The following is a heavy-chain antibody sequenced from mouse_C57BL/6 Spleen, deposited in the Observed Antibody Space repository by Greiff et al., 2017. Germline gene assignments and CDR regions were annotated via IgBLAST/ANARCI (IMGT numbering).Heavy chain of an antibody. CDR2: IRNKANGYTT. D-gene: IGHD1-1*01. Sequence: DVMLVESGGGLVQPGGSLSLSCAASGFTFTDYYMSWVRQPPGKALEWLGFIRNKANGYTTEYSASVKGRFTISRDNSQSILYLQMNALRAEDSATYYCARLSHYYGSSLWAMDYWGQGTSVTVSS. CDR3: ARLSHYYGSSLWAMDY. J-gene: IGHJ4*01. CDR1: GFTFTDYY. V-gene: IGHV7-3*01.